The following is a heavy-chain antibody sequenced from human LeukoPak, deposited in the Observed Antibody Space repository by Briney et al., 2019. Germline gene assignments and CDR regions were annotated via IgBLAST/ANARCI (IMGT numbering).Heavy chain of an antibody. D-gene: IGHD6-13*01. CDR1: GGTFSSYA. CDR2: IIPIFGTA. Sequence: ASVKVSCKASGGTFSSYAISWVRQAPGQGLEWMGGIIPIFGTANYAQKFQGRVTITADKSTSTAYMELSSLRSEDTAVYYCARDGAAAAGTSVYFQHWGQGTLVTVSS. J-gene: IGHJ1*01. V-gene: IGHV1-69*06. CDR3: ARDGAAAAGTSVYFQH.